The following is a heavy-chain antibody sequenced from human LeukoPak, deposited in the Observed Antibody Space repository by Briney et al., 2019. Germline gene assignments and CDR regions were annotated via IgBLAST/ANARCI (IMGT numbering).Heavy chain of an antibody. CDR1: GFTFSDYW. D-gene: IGHD3-3*01. Sequence: QRGGSLRLSCVASGFTFSDYWMTWVRPAPGKGLECVANIKQDGSEKFYVDSVKGRFTISGDNAKNSLYLQMNSLRAEDTAVYYCARDGRFSYGAFDIWGQGTMVTVSS. J-gene: IGHJ3*02. CDR2: IKQDGSEK. V-gene: IGHV3-7*01. CDR3: ARDGRFSYGAFDI.